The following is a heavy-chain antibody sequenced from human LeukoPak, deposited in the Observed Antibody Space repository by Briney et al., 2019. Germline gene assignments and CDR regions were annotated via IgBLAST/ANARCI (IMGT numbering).Heavy chain of an antibody. Sequence: GGSLRLSCAASGFTFSSYWMSWVRQAPGKGLEWVANIKQDGSEKYYVDSVKGRFTISRDNAKNSLYLQMNGLRAEDTAVYYCARVPRGLWFDPWGQGTLVTVSS. CDR2: IKQDGSEK. D-gene: IGHD3-16*01. CDR3: ARVPRGLWFDP. CDR1: GFTFSSYW. V-gene: IGHV3-7*01. J-gene: IGHJ5*02.